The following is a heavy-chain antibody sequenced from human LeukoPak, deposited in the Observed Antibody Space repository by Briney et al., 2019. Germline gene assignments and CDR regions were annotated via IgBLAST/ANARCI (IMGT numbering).Heavy chain of an antibody. CDR1: GFTFSSYA. V-gene: IGHV3-30*04. D-gene: IGHD4-23*01. CDR2: ISYDGSNK. Sequence: GGSLRLSCAASGFTFSSYAVHWVRQAPGKGLEWVTVISYDGSNKYYADSVKGRFTISRDNSKNTLYLQMNSVRAEDTAVYYCARDGGRWFPSDYWGQGTLVTVSS. J-gene: IGHJ4*02. CDR3: ARDGGRWFPSDY.